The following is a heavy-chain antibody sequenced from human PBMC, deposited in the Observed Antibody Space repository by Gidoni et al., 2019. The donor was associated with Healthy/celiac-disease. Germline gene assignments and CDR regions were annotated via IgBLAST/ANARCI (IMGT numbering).Heavy chain of an antibody. J-gene: IGHJ6*02. CDR1: GYTFTSYA. CDR2: INAGNGNT. CDR3: ARGLGNYYYYYGMDV. V-gene: IGHV1-3*01. D-gene: IGHD3-16*01. Sequence: QVQLVQSGAEVKKPGASVKVSCKASGYTFTSYAMHWVRQAPGQRLEWMGWINAGNGNTKYSQKFQGRVTITRDTSASTAYMELSSLRSEDTAVYYCARGLGNYYYYYGMDVWGQGTTVTVSS.